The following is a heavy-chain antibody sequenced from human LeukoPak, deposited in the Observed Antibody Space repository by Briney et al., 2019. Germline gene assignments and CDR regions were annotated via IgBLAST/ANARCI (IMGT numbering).Heavy chain of an antibody. D-gene: IGHD1-26*01. CDR3: TRVSSGATTVDY. CDR2: IYHSGST. J-gene: IGHJ4*02. V-gene: IGHV4-4*02. CDR1: GGSISSSNW. Sequence: PSETLSLTCAVSGGSISSSNWWSWVRQPPGKGLEWIGEIYHSGSTNYNPSLKSRVTISVDKSKNQFSLKLSSVTAADTAVYYCTRVSSGATTVDYWGQGTLVTVSS.